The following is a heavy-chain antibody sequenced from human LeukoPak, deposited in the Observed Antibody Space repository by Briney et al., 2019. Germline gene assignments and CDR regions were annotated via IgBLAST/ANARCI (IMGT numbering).Heavy chain of an antibody. Sequence: GASVKVSCKASGYTFTGYYMHWVRQAPGQGLEWMGWINPNSGGTNYAQKFQGRVTMTRDTSISTAYMELSRLRSDDTGVYYCARDLQSSSGYYYVVGYWGQGTLVTVSS. V-gene: IGHV1-2*02. D-gene: IGHD3-22*01. J-gene: IGHJ4*02. CDR2: INPNSGGT. CDR1: GYTFTGYY. CDR3: ARDLQSSSGYYYVVGY.